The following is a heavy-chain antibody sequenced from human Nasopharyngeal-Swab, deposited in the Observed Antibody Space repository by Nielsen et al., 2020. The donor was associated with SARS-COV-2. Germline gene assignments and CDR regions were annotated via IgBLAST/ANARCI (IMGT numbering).Heavy chain of an antibody. CDR3: ARGRYDILTGLLWFDP. V-gene: IGHV4-61*02. CDR1: GGSISSGSYY. CDR2: IYTSGST. J-gene: IGHJ5*02. Sequence: SETLSLTCTVSGGSISSGSYYWSWIRQPAGKGLEWIGRIYTSGSTNYNPSLKSRVTISVDTSKNQFSLKLSSVTAADTAVYYCARGRYDILTGLLWFDPCGQGTLVTVSS. D-gene: IGHD3-9*01.